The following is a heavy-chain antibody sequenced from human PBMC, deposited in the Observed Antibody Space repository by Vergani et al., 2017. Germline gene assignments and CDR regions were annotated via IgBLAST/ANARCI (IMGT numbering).Heavy chain of an antibody. CDR2: IYYSGST. CDR3: ARYYYVSSGYYYLAFDV. D-gene: IGHD3-22*01. V-gene: IGHV4-59*01. J-gene: IGHJ3*01. Sequence: QVQLQESGPGLVKPSETLSLTCTVSGGSISSYYWSWIRQPPGKGLEWIGYIYYSGSTNYNPSLKSRVTISVDTSKNQFSLKLSSVTAADTAVYYCARYYYVSSGYYYLAFDVWGQGTMVTVSS. CDR1: GGSISSYY.